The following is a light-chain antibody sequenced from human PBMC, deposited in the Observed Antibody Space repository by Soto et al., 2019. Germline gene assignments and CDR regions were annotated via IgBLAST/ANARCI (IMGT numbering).Light chain of an antibody. J-gene: IGKJ3*01. CDR1: QDISKY. CDR2: DAS. Sequence: DLQMTQSPSSLSASVGDRVTITCQASQDISKYLSWYQQKAGKAPELLIYDASNLERGVPSRFSGSGSGTDFTFTINSLQPEDIATYYCQQYDNFPLTFGPGTKVDFK. V-gene: IGKV1-33*01. CDR3: QQYDNFPLT.